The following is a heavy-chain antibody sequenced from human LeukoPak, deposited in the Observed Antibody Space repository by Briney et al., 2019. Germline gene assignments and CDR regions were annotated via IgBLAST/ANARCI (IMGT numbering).Heavy chain of an antibody. J-gene: IGHJ4*02. Sequence: SETLSLTCAVYGGSFTGYYGSWIRQPPGKGLEWIGEIKHDRSTNYNPSLKSRVTMSLDTCKNQFSLNLNFVTAADTAIYYCSRESGAFCPFGYWGQGTLVIVPS. CDR1: GGSFTGYY. D-gene: IGHD1-26*01. V-gene: IGHV4-34*01. CDR3: SRESGAFCPFGY. CDR2: IKHDRST.